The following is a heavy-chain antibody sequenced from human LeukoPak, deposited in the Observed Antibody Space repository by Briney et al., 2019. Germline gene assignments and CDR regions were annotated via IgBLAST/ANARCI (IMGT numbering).Heavy chain of an antibody. J-gene: IGHJ4*02. CDR1: GYTFSDYF. V-gene: IGHV1-2*06. CDR2: INPYNGGT. Sequence: GASVKVSCKASGYTFSDYFIHWVRQAPGQGLEWMGRINPYNGGTTYAQSFQGRVTLTRDTSITTVYLELTGLRSDDTAVYYCARGNWNDHNFDYWGQGTLVTVSS. CDR3: ARGNWNDHNFDY. D-gene: IGHD1-20*01.